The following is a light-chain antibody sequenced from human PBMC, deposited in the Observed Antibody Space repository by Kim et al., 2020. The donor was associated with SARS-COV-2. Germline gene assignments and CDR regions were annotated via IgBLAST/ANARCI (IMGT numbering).Light chain of an antibody. Sequence: SASGGDRVTMTCRASQSISSWVAWYQHKPGKAPKLLIYKASSLEYGVPSRFSGSGSGTEFTLTISSLQPDDFATYYCQQYNTWWTFGQGTKVDIK. V-gene: IGKV1-5*03. CDR2: KAS. CDR3: QQYNTWWT. J-gene: IGKJ1*01. CDR1: QSISSW.